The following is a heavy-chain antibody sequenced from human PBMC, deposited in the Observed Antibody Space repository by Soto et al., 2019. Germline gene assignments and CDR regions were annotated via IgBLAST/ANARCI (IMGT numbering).Heavy chain of an antibody. Sequence: SVKVSCKASGGTFSSYAISWVRQAPGQGLEWMGGIIPIFGTANYAQKFQGRVTMTEDTSTDTVYLDLSSLRSEDSAMYYCAAGAGSSWYYDFWGQGTLVTVSS. D-gene: IGHD6-13*01. V-gene: IGHV1-69*06. CDR3: AAGAGSSWYYDF. J-gene: IGHJ4*02. CDR2: IIPIFGTA. CDR1: GGTFSSYA.